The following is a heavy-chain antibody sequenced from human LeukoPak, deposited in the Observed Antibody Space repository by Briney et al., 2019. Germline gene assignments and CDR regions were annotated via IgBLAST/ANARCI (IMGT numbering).Heavy chain of an antibody. Sequence: SETLSLTCIVSGGSITSYYWSWIRQPAGKGLEWVGRIHTTGSTYYNPSLKSRATISMPTSKNKLSLKLNSVTAADTAVYYCASSGQCTNGLCRDVGYMDVWGKGTTVTVSS. V-gene: IGHV4-4*07. CDR1: GGSITSYY. J-gene: IGHJ6*03. CDR3: ASSGQCTNGLCRDVGYMDV. CDR2: IHTTGST. D-gene: IGHD2-8*01.